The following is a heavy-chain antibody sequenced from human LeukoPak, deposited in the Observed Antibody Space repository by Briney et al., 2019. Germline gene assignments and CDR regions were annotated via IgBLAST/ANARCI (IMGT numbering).Heavy chain of an antibody. CDR1: GFTFSNYH. Sequence: PGGSLRLSCAASGFTFSNYHMNLVRQAPGKGLEWVSSISSSGSDIYYADSVKGRFTISRDNAKNSLYLQMNSLRAEDTAVYYCARGPSGWYRYWGQGTLVTVSS. CDR2: ISSSGSDI. J-gene: IGHJ4*02. CDR3: ARGPSGWYRY. D-gene: IGHD6-19*01. V-gene: IGHV3-21*01.